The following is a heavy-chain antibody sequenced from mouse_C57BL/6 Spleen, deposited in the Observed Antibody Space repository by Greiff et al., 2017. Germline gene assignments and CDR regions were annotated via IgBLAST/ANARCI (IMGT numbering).Heavy chain of an antibody. CDR3: GRGGDYGSSYWDD. CDR2: IDPSDSYT. CDR1: GYTFTSYW. Sequence: QVQLQQPGAELVKPGASVKLSCKASGYTFTSYWMQWVKQRPGQGLEWIGEIDPSDSYTNYNQKFKGKATLTVDTSSSTAYMPLNSLTSEDAAVYYCGRGGDYGSSYWDDWGQGTTLTVSS. V-gene: IGHV1-50*01. D-gene: IGHD1-1*01. J-gene: IGHJ2*01.